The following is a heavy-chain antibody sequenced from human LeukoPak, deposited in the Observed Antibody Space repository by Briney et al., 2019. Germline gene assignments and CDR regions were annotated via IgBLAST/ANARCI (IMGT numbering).Heavy chain of an antibody. D-gene: IGHD6-13*01. Sequence: ASVKVSCKASGYTFTGYYMHWVRQAPGQGLEWMGIINPSGGSTSYAQKFQGRVSMTRDTSTSTVHMELSSLRSEDTAVYYCARGAPPGTSYYYYGMDVWGQGTTVTVSS. CDR3: ARGAPPGTSYYYYGMDV. V-gene: IGHV1-46*01. CDR2: INPSGGST. J-gene: IGHJ6*02. CDR1: GYTFTGYY.